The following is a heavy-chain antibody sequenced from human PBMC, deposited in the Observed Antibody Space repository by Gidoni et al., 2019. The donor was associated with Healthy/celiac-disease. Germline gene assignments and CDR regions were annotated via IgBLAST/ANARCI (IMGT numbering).Heavy chain of an antibody. J-gene: IGHJ6*02. CDR3: ARDSKDYDFWSGYYTDGMDV. D-gene: IGHD3-3*01. CDR1: GYTFTSYA. Sequence: QVQLVQSGAEVKKPGASVKGSCKASGYTFTSYAMHWVRPAPGQRLEWMGWINAGNGNTKYSQKFQGRVTITRDTSASTAYMELSSLRSEDTAVYYCARDSKDYDFWSGYYTDGMDVWGQGTTVTVSS. V-gene: IGHV1-3*01. CDR2: INAGNGNT.